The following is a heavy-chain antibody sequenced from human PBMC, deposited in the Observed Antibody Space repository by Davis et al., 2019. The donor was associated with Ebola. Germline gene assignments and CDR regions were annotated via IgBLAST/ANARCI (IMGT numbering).Heavy chain of an antibody. CDR1: GGSISSGGYY. D-gene: IGHD5-24*01. Sequence: MPSETLSLTCTVSGGSISSGGYYWSWIRQLPGKGLEWIGYIYYSGILYSNPSLGSRVTISVDTSKNQFSLNLSSVTAADTAVYYCARLRTEMASFYFEYWGQGTLVTVSS. CDR2: IYYSGIL. J-gene: IGHJ4*02. CDR3: ARLRTEMASFYFEY. V-gene: IGHV4-31*03.